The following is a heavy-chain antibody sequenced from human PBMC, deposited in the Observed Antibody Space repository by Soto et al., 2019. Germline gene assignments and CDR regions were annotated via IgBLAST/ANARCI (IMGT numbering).Heavy chain of an antibody. CDR2: ISGGGSGA. V-gene: IGHV3-23*01. Sequence: EVQLLESGGGLVQPGGSLRLSCTASGFTFSDHAMTWVRQAPGQGLEWLSGISGGGSGAYYADSVKGRFTVSRAYSNNTLFLQMDSLRVEDTAVYYCAIDLWWYTHWGQGTVVTVSS. D-gene: IGHD2-15*01. CDR1: GFTFSDHA. CDR3: AIDLWWYTH. J-gene: IGHJ4*02.